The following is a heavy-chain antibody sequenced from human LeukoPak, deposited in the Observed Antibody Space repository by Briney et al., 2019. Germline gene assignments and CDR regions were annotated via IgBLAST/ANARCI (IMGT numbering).Heavy chain of an antibody. CDR1: GFIFRDYT. V-gene: IGHV3-21*04. J-gene: IGHJ4*02. CDR3: ARDGN. CDR2: INKGGSYM. D-gene: IGHD1-26*01. Sequence: GGSLRLSCVASGFIFRDYTMNWVRQTPGKGLEWVSAINKGGSYMAYADSVKGRFTVSRDNAKNSLYLQMNSLRAEDTAVYFCARDGNWGQGTLVTVSS.